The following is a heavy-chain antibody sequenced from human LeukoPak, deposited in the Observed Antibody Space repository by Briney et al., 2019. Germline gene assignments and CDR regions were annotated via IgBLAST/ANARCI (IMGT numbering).Heavy chain of an antibody. CDR3: ASGKGFYYDSSGYYWLYYMDV. V-gene: IGHV4-39*01. CDR1: GGSISSSIYY. CDR2: FYYSGNT. J-gene: IGHJ6*03. Sequence: ASETLSLTCTVSGGSISSSIYYWGWIRQPPGKGLEWIGSFYYSGNTYYNPSLKSRVTISVDTSKNQFSLKLSSVTAADTAVYYCASGKGFYYDSSGYYWLYYMDVWGKGNTVTVSS. D-gene: IGHD3-22*01.